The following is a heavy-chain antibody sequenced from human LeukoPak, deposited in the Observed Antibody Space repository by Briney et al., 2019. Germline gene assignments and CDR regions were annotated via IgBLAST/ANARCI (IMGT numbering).Heavy chain of an antibody. J-gene: IGHJ4*02. Sequence: GGSLRLSCAISGFTFDDYAMYWVRQAPGKGLEWVSGINWSGERIAYADSVKGRFTISRDNAKNSVFLQMNSLKPEDTAFYYCAKDSDLSIRGITVDHWGQGTLVTVSS. D-gene: IGHD3-16*01. CDR3: AKDSDLSIRGITVDH. V-gene: IGHV3-9*01. CDR1: GFTFDDYA. CDR2: INWSGERI.